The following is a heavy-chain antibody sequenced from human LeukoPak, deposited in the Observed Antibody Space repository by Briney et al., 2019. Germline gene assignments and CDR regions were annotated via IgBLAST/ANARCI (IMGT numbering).Heavy chain of an antibody. Sequence: PGGSLRLSCAASGFTFSNAWMSWVRQAPGKGLEWVGRIKSKTDGGTTDYAAPVKGRFTISRDDSKSTLYLQMNSLRDEDTAVYYCAKDEDSYGRGAYFDHWGQGTLVTVSS. V-gene: IGHV3-15*01. CDR3: AKDEDSYGRGAYFDH. CDR2: IKSKTDGGTT. D-gene: IGHD5-18*01. CDR1: GFTFSNAW. J-gene: IGHJ4*02.